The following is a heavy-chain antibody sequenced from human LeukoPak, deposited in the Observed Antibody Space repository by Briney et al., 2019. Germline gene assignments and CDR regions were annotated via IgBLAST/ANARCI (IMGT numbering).Heavy chain of an antibody. D-gene: IGHD5-18*01. V-gene: IGHV3-43*02. CDR1: GFTFDDYA. Sequence: RGSLRLSCAASGFTFDDYAMHWVRQAPEKGLEWVSLISGDGGSTYYADSVKGRFTISRDNSKNSLYLQMNSLRTEDTALYYCAKDAIQLWLREYYFDYWGQGTLVTVSS. J-gene: IGHJ4*02. CDR2: ISGDGGST. CDR3: AKDAIQLWLREYYFDY.